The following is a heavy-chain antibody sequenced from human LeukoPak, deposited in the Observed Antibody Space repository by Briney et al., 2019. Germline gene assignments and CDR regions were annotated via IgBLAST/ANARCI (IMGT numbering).Heavy chain of an antibody. CDR2: IYYSGST. D-gene: IGHD4-17*01. CDR3: ARDRYGDYFDY. J-gene: IGHJ4*02. CDR1: GGSISSYY. V-gene: IGHV4-59*01. Sequence: PSETLSLTCTVSGGSISSYYWSWIRQPPGKGLEWIGYIYYSGSTNYNPSLKSRVTISVDTSKNQFSLKLSPVTAADTAVYYCARDRYGDYFDYWGQGTLVTVSS.